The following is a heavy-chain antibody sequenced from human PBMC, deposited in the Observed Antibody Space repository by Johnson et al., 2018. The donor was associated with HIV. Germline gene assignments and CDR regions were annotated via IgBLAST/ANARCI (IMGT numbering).Heavy chain of an antibody. CDR3: AKFVGYCSGGGCYTPGDI. CDR2: IRGNANPFAT. V-gene: IGHV3-73*01. CDR1: GFTFSDYY. Sequence: VQLVESGGGLIQPGGSLRLSCAASGFTFSDYYMSRIRQAPGTGLVWVGHIRGNANPFATAYAASVKGRFTISRDASKNAAYLQMSSLKAEDTAMYYCAKFVGYCSGGGCYTPGDIWGQGTMVTVSS. J-gene: IGHJ3*02. D-gene: IGHD2-15*01.